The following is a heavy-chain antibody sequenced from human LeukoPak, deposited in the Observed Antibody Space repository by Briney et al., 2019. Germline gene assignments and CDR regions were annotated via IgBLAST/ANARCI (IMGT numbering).Heavy chain of an antibody. J-gene: IGHJ1*01. V-gene: IGHV4-39*07. Sequence: SETLSLTCTVSGGSISSSSYYWGWIRQPPGKGLEWIGSIYYSGSTYYNPSLKSRVTISVDTSKNQFSLKLSSVTAADTAVYYCARGPAADSGWPRLESIEYFQHWGQGTLVTVSS. CDR3: ARGPAADSGWPRLESIEYFQH. CDR1: GGSISSSSYY. CDR2: IYYSGST. D-gene: IGHD6-19*01.